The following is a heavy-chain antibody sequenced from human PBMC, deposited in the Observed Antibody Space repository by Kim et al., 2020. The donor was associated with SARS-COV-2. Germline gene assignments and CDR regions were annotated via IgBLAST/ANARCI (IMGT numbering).Heavy chain of an antibody. CDR1: GFTFGNYY. V-gene: IGHV3-11*06. D-gene: IGHD5-12*01. J-gene: IGHJ6*01. CDR2: ISSSSSYT. CDR3: ARGRDSFNSAYFGDYNY. Sequence: GGSLRLSCAASGFTFGNYYMSWIRQAPGKGLEWVSYISSSSSYTNYADSVKGRFTISRDNAKNSLFLHMNSLRGEDTAVYYCARGRDSFNSAYFGDYNY.